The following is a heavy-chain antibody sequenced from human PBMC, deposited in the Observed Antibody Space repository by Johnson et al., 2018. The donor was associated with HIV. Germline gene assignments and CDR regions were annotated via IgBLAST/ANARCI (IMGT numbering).Heavy chain of an antibody. V-gene: IGHV3-11*04. Sequence: VQLVESGGGLVKPGGSLRLSCAASGFSFGDYYISWIRQAPGKGLEWISYISSSGSTIYYADSVKGRFTISRDNSKNTLYLQMNNLRAEDTAVYYCAKGRSMYYYDSSGWGGAFDIWGQGTMVTVSS. CDR2: ISSSGSTI. CDR3: AKGRSMYYYDSSGWGGAFDI. J-gene: IGHJ3*02. CDR1: GFSFGDYY. D-gene: IGHD3-22*01.